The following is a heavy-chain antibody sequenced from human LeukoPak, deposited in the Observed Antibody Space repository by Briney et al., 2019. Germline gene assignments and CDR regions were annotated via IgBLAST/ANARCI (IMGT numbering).Heavy chain of an antibody. CDR1: GFTFSSYN. CDR3: ARLEYYYVSGNYYKLFDY. J-gene: IGHJ4*02. V-gene: IGHV3-48*01. D-gene: IGHD3-10*01. CDR2: ISSSGSTI. Sequence: GGSLRLSCAASGFTFSSYNMNWVRQAPGKGLEWVSDISSSGSTIYFADSVKGRFTISRDNAKNSLYLQMNSLRAEDTAVYYCARLEYYYVSGNYYKLFDYWGQGTLVTVCS.